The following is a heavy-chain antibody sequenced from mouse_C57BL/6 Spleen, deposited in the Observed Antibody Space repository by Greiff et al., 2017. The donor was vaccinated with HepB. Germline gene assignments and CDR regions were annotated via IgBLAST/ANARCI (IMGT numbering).Heavy chain of an antibody. CDR1: GYSFTGYY. J-gene: IGHJ1*03. D-gene: IGHD1-1*01. Sequence: VQLRQSGPELVKPGASVKISCKASGYSFTGYYMNWVKQSPEKSLEWIGEINPSTGGTTYNQKFKAKATLTVDKSSSTAYMQLKSLTSEDSAVYYCARGDNYGSGYFDVWGTGTTVTVSS. CDR2: INPSTGGT. CDR3: ARGDNYGSGYFDV. V-gene: IGHV1-42*01.